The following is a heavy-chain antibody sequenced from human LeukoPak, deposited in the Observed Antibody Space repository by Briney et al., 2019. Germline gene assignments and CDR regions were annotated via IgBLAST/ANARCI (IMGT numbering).Heavy chain of an antibody. V-gene: IGHV3-23*01. Sequence: GGSLRLSCAASGFTFSTYGMSWVRQAPGKGLEWVSGISGSGGSKYYADSVKGRFTISRDNSKNKLYLQMNSLRAEDTAIYYCAKDWDWELLIFDYWGQGTLVTVSS. CDR2: ISGSGGSK. J-gene: IGHJ4*02. D-gene: IGHD1-26*01. CDR1: GFTFSTYG. CDR3: AKDWDWELLIFDY.